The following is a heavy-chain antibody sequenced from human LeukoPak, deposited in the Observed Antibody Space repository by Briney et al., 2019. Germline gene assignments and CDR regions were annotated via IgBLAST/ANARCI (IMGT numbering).Heavy chain of an antibody. CDR2: ISGSGTT. CDR3: AKKGLGSANRPPYFDF. D-gene: IGHD2/OR15-2a*01. CDR1: GFTFNTYA. V-gene: IGHV3-23*01. Sequence: GGSLRLSCAASGFTFNTYAMNRVRQAPGKGLEWVSAISGSGTTYYADSVKGRFTISRDNSKNTLYLQINSLRADDTAVFYCAKKGLGSANRPPYFDFYGQGTLVTVSS. J-gene: IGHJ4*02.